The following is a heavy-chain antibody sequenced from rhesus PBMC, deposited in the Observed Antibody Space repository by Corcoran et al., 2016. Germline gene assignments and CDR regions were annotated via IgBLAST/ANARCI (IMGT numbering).Heavy chain of an antibody. CDR3: AGGRQLELDY. J-gene: IGHJ4*01. V-gene: IGHV3-28*02. Sequence: EVQLVESGGGLAQPGGSLRLSCAASGFTFSNDWMHWVRQAPGKGLEWISGINSAGSNTYYADSAKARFTISRDNAKNTLYLQMDGLRPEDTAVYYCAGGRQLELDYWGQGVLVTVSS. CDR2: INSAGSNT. D-gene: IGHD6-25*01. CDR1: GFTFSNDW.